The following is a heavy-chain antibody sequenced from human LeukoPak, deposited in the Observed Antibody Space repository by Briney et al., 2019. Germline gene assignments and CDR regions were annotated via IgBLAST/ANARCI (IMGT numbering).Heavy chain of an antibody. Sequence: SETLSLTCAVYGGSFSGYYWSWIRQPPGKGREWIGSIYYSGSTYYNPSLKSRVTISVDTSKNQFSLKLSSVTAADTAVYYCARHATVVVPAAIGYNWFDPWGQGTLVTVSS. J-gene: IGHJ5*02. CDR2: IYYSGST. D-gene: IGHD2-2*01. CDR1: GGSFSGYY. V-gene: IGHV4-34*01. CDR3: ARHATVVVPAAIGYNWFDP.